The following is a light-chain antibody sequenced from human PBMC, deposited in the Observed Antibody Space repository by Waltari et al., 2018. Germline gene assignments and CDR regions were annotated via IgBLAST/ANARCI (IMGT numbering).Light chain of an antibody. CDR1: QSVGRA. CDR3: QMYVRLPVT. V-gene: IGKV3-20*01. CDR2: DAS. J-gene: IGKJ1*01. Sequence: EIVLKQSPGTLALSPGERATLSCRAGQSVGRALAWYQQKPGQAPRLLIYDASSRATGISDKFSGSGSGTDFSLTISRVEPEDFAVYFCQMYVRLPVTFGQGTKVEVK.